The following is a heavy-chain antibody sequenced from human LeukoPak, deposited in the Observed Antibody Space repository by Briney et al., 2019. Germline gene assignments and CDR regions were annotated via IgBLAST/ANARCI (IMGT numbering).Heavy chain of an antibody. CDR2: ISSSGGST. CDR1: GFTFRSYA. Sequence: GGSLRLSCAASGFTFRSYAMNWVRQAPGKGLEYVSAISSSGGSTYYADSVKGRFTISRDNSKNTLYLQMSSLRPEDTAVYYCVKVDGDYAVDYWGQGTLVTVSS. CDR3: VKVDGDYAVDY. V-gene: IGHV3-64D*09. J-gene: IGHJ4*02. D-gene: IGHD4-17*01.